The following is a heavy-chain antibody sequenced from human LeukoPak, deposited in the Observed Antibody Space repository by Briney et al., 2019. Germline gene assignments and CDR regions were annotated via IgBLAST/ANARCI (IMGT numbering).Heavy chain of an antibody. V-gene: IGHV4-61*02. D-gene: IGHD1-1*01. CDR1: GGSISSGSYY. Sequence: PSETLSLTCTVSGGSISSGSYYWSWIRQPAGKRLEWIGRIYTSGSTNYNPSLKSRVTISVDTSKNQFSLKLSSVTAADTAVYYCAREALERGDAFDIWGQGTMVTVSS. CDR2: IYTSGST. CDR3: AREALERGDAFDI. J-gene: IGHJ3*02.